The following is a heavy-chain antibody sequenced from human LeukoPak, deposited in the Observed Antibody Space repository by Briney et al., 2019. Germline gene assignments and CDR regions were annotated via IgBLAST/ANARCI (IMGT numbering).Heavy chain of an antibody. CDR2: IWSDGNKK. D-gene: IGHD2-8*02. CDR3: AKLLLETGGVGEEFDY. CDR1: GFTFSSYA. Sequence: PGGSLRLSCAASGFTFSSYAMYWLRQAPGKGLEWVAFIWSDGNKKYYADSVKGRFTISRDNSRNTVNLQMNSLTSEDTAVYYCAKLLLETGGVGEEFDYWGQGTLVTVSS. J-gene: IGHJ4*02. V-gene: IGHV3-30*02.